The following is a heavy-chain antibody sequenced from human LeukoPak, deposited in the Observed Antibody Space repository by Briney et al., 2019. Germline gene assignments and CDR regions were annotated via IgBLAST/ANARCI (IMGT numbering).Heavy chain of an antibody. J-gene: IGHJ2*01. CDR2: IKQDGSGK. D-gene: IGHD5-18*01. Sequence: GGSLRLSCAASGFTFSSYWMSWVRQAPGKGLEWVANIKQDGSGKYYVDSVKGRFTISRDNAKNSLYQQMNALRPEDTALYFCARAYNFGLKYFDLWGRGTLVTVSS. CDR1: GFTFSSYW. V-gene: IGHV3-7*03. CDR3: ARAYNFGLKYFDL.